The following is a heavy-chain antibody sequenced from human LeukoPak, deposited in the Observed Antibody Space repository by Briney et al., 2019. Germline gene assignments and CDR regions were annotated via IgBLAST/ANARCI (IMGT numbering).Heavy chain of an antibody. Sequence: SETLSLTCTVSGGSISSYYWSWIRQPPGKGLEWIGYIYYSGSTNYNPSLKSRVTISVDTSKNQFSLKLISVTAADTAVYYCARGPAVAGLLLYFDYWGQGTLVTVSS. CDR1: GGSISSYY. V-gene: IGHV4-59*08. J-gene: IGHJ4*02. D-gene: IGHD6-19*01. CDR2: IYYSGST. CDR3: ARGPAVAGLLLYFDY.